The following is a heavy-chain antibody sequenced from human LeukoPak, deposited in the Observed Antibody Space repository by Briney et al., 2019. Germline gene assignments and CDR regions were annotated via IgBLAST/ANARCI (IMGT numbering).Heavy chain of an antibody. D-gene: IGHD6-19*01. CDR2: IKQDGSEK. J-gene: IGHJ4*02. CDR3: ARLIAVAGYYFDY. Sequence: PGGSLRLSCAASGFTFSSYWMSWVRQAPGKGLEWVANIKQDGSEKYYVDSVKGRFTISRDNAKNSLYLQMNSLRAEDTAVYYCARLIAVAGYYFDYWGQGTLVTVSS. CDR1: GFTFSSYW. V-gene: IGHV3-7*01.